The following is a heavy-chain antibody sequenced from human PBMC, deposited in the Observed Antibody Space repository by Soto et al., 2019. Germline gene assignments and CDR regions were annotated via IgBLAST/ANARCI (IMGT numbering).Heavy chain of an antibody. CDR1: GGSFSGYY. CDR3: ARGTVTNYFDY. D-gene: IGHD4-4*01. V-gene: IGHV4-34*01. J-gene: IGHJ4*02. CDR2: INHSGST. Sequence: SETLSLTCAVYGGSFSGYYWSWIRQPPGKGLEWIGEINHSGSTNYNPSLKSRVTISVDTSKNQFSLKLSSVTAADTAVYYCARGTVTNYFDYWGQGTLVTVSS.